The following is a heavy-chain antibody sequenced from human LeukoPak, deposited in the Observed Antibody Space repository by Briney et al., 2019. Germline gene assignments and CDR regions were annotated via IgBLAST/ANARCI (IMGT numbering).Heavy chain of an antibody. D-gene: IGHD5-24*01. CDR1: GDSISTNY. J-gene: IGHJ4*02. CDR2: IYSSGST. Sequence: PSETLSLTCTVSGDSISTNYWSWIRQPPGKGLEWIGFIYSSGSTNYNPSLKSRVTISVDTSKNQFSLNLRSVTAADTAVYYCARLDRNGYNFLDYWGQGTLVTVSS. CDR3: ARLDRNGYNFLDY. V-gene: IGHV4-59*08.